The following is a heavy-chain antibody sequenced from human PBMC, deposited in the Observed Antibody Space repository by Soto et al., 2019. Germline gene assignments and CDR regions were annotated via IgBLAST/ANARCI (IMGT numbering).Heavy chain of an antibody. CDR3: ARSGELLQTFDS. Sequence: SCVVSGVSFSDYSMNWVRQAPGKGLEWVSLITGNSEYKYYAGSVKGRFTVSRDNAKNSLYLQMNSLTVEDTAVYCARSGELLQTFDSWGQGTLVTVSS. V-gene: IGHV3-21*06. D-gene: IGHD1-26*01. CDR1: GVSFSDYS. CDR2: ITGNSEYK. J-gene: IGHJ4*02.